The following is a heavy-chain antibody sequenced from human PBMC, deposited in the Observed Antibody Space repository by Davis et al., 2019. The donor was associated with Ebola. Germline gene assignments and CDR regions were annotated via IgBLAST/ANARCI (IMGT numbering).Heavy chain of an antibody. CDR1: GGSFSGYY. CDR3: ARVRYDILTGYLLYYYYGMDV. CDR2: INHSGST. J-gene: IGHJ6*02. D-gene: IGHD3-9*01. V-gene: IGHV4-34*01. Sequence: PSETLSLTCPVYGGSFSGYYWSWIRQPPGKGLEWIGEINHSGSTNYNPSLKSRVTISVDTSKNQFSLKLSSVTAADTAVYYCARVRYDILTGYLLYYYYGMDVWGQGTTVTVSS.